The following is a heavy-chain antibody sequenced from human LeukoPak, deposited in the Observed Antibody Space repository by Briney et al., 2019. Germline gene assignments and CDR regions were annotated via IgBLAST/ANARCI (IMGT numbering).Heavy chain of an antibody. CDR2: IIPILGIA. D-gene: IGHD6-19*01. CDR3: ARVIAVKSTRFHASRVKGEYLQH. J-gene: IGHJ1*01. CDR1: GGTFSSYA. Sequence: GASVKVSFKASGGTFSSYAISWVRQAPGQGLEWMGRIIPILGIANYAQKFRGRVTITADKSTSTAYMELSSLRSEDTAVYYCARVIAVKSTRFHASRVKGEYLQHWGQGTLVTVSS. V-gene: IGHV1-69*04.